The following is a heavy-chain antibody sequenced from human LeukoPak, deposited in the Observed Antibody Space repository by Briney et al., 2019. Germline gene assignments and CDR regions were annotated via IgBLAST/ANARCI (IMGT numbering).Heavy chain of an antibody. CDR2: ISYDGSNK. CDR3: AREYCSGGSCYWGSYYYYYMDV. V-gene: IGHV3-30*04. CDR1: GFTFSSHA. Sequence: GRSLRLSCAASGFTFSSHAMHWVRQAPGKGLEWVAVISYDGSNKYYADSVKGRFTISRDNSKNTLYLQMNSLRAEDTAVYYCAREYCSGGSCYWGSYYYYYMDVWGKGTTVTVSS. D-gene: IGHD2-15*01. J-gene: IGHJ6*03.